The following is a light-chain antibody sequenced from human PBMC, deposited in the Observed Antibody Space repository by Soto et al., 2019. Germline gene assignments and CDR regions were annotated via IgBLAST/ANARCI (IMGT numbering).Light chain of an antibody. CDR1: QTISSY. CDR3: QQSYNALGRT. V-gene: IGKV1-39*01. CDR2: AAS. J-gene: IGKJ3*01. Sequence: DIQMTQSPSSLSASVGDRVTITCRASQTISSYLNWYQQKPGKAPKLLISAASSLQSGVPSRFXGSGSGTDFTLTISSLQPEDFATYYCQQSYNALGRTFGPGTKVDVK.